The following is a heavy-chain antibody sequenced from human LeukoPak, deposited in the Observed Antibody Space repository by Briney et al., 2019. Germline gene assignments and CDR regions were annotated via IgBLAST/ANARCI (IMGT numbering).Heavy chain of an antibody. CDR3: ARDRGISGRPNALDI. V-gene: IGHV1-2*02. CDR1: GYTFTSYY. CDR2: ISPHTGGT. Sequence: GASVKVSCKSSGYTFTSYYIHWVRQAPAQGLEWMGWISPHTGGTNFAQKFQGRVTMTRDTSISTAYMELNSLRADDTAVYYCARDRGISGRPNALDIWGQGTMVAVSS. J-gene: IGHJ3*02. D-gene: IGHD6-6*01.